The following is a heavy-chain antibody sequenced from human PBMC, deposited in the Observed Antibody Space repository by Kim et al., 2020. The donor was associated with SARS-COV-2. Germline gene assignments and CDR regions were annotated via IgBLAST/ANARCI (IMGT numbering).Heavy chain of an antibody. CDR1: GFTFSSYD. J-gene: IGHJ6*03. CDR2: IGTAGDT. Sequence: GGSLRLSCAASGFTFSSYDMHWVRQATGKGLEWVSAIGTAGDTYYPGSVKGRFTISRENAKNSLYLQMNSLRAGDMAVYYCARVGIGYCSSTSCAGGMDVWGKGTTVTVSS. CDR3: ARVGIGYCSSTSCAGGMDV. D-gene: IGHD2-2*01. V-gene: IGHV3-13*01.